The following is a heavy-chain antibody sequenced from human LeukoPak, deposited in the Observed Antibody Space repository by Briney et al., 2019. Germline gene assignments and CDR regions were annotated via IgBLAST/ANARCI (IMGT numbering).Heavy chain of an antibody. CDR3: ARAVVPRERWLQLDY. D-gene: IGHD5-24*01. CDR2: IIPILGIA. Sequence: GSSVMVSCKASGGTFSSYAISWVRQAPGQGLEWMGRIIPILGIANYAQKFQGRLTITADKSTSTAYMELSSLRSEDTAVYYCARAVVPRERWLQLDYWGQGTLVTVSS. J-gene: IGHJ4*02. V-gene: IGHV1-69*04. CDR1: GGTFSSYA.